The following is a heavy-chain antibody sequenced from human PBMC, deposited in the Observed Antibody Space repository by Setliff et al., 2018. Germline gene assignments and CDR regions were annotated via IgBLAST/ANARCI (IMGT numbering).Heavy chain of an antibody. CDR3: ARMAVRVASRPSSPLDYYYYMDL. CDR1: GGSISSYY. Sequence: SETLSLTCTVSGGSISSYYWSWIRQPPWKGLEWIGYIYTSGSTYSNPSLKSRLIISVDAPDNQFSVKLSSVTAADTAVYYCARMAVRVASRPSSPLDYYYYMDLWGKGATVTVSS. J-gene: IGHJ6*03. CDR2: IYTSGST. V-gene: IGHV4-4*08. D-gene: IGHD6-6*01.